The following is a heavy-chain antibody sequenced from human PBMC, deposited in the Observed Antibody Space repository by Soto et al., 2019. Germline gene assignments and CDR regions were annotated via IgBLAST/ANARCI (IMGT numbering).Heavy chain of an antibody. CDR2: IIPIFGTA. Sequence: QVQLVQSGAEVKKPGSSVKVSCKASGGTFSSYAISWVRQAPGQGLEWMGGIIPIFGTANYAQKFQGRVTITADESTSTAYMELSSLRSEDTAVYYCARGWRYYDSCGYMPRPVDYWGQGTLVTVSS. CDR3: ARGWRYYDSCGYMPRPVDY. D-gene: IGHD3-22*01. J-gene: IGHJ4*02. CDR1: GGTFSSYA. V-gene: IGHV1-69*01.